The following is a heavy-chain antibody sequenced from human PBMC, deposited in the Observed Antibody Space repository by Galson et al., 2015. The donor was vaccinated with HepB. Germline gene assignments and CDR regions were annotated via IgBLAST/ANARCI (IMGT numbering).Heavy chain of an antibody. Sequence: SETLSLTCTVSGGAISNSYWAWIRQPPGKGLQWIGHVSFRGSTTYNPSLKSRVTISLDTSKSHVSLKVTSVTAADTAVYFCARSRIGYGGNMGLFDFWGQGALGTVSS. CDR1: GGAISNSY. CDR2: VSFRGST. J-gene: IGHJ4*02. D-gene: IGHD4-23*01. V-gene: IGHV4-59*01. CDR3: ARSRIGYGGNMGLFDF.